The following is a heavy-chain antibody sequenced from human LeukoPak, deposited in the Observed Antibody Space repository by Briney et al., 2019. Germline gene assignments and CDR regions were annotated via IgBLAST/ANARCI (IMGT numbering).Heavy chain of an antibody. J-gene: IGHJ3*02. D-gene: IGHD3-3*01. CDR3: ARHDTIFGVVIGSGDAFDI. Sequence: PSETLSLTCAVYGGSFSGYYWSWIRQPPGKGLEWIGEINHSGSTNYNPSLKSRVTISVDTSKNQFSLKLSSVTAADTAVYYCARHDTIFGVVIGSGDAFDIWGQGTMVTVSS. CDR1: GGSFSGYY. CDR2: INHSGST. V-gene: IGHV4-34*01.